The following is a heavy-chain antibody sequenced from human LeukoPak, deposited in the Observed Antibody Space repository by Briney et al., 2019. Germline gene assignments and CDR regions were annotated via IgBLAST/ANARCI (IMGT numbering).Heavy chain of an antibody. CDR1: GNTFTEYY. J-gene: IGHJ3*02. Sequence: GSVKVSCKASGNTFTEYYIHWVRQAPGQGLEWMGIINPSGGSTSYAQKFQGRVTMTRDTSTSTVYMELSSLRSEDTAVYYCARALRRARGLLSAFDIWGQGTMVTVSS. V-gene: IGHV1-46*01. CDR3: ARALRRARGLLSAFDI. CDR2: INPSGGST. D-gene: IGHD5-18*01.